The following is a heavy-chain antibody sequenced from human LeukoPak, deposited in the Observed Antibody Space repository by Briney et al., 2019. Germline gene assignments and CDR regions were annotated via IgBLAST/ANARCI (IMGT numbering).Heavy chain of an antibody. D-gene: IGHD3-22*01. CDR1: GYTFTGYY. V-gene: IGHV1-2*02. CDR3: ARRMYYYDSSGTRRYYYYMDV. J-gene: IGHJ6*03. Sequence: ASVKVSCKASGYTFTGYYIHWVRQAPGQGLEWMGWINPNSGGTNYAQKFQGRVTMTRDTSISTAYMELSRLRSDDTAVYYCARRMYYYDSSGTRRYYYYMDVWGKGTTVTISS. CDR2: INPNSGGT.